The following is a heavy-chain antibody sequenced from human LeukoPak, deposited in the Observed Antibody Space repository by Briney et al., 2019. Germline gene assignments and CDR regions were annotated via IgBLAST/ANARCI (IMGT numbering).Heavy chain of an antibody. V-gene: IGHV3-23*01. CDR3: AKTRPLDSSSWSHGDY. D-gene: IGHD6-13*01. CDR1: GFTFSSYA. J-gene: IGHJ4*02. Sequence: GGSLRLSCAASGFTFSSYAMSWVRQAPGKGLEWVSAISGSGDSTYYGDSVKGRFTISRDNSKNTLYLQMNSLRAEGTAVYYCAKTRPLDSSSWSHGDYWGQGTLVTVST. CDR2: ISGSGDST.